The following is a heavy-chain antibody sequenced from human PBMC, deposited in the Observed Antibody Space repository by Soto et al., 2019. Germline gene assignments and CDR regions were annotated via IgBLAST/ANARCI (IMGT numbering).Heavy chain of an antibody. CDR3: EKSRQLGRDY. D-gene: IGHD6-6*01. V-gene: IGHV3-23*01. Sequence: EVQLLESGGGLVQPGGSLRLSCAASGFTFSSYAMSWVRQAPGKGMEWVSAISGSGGSPYYADSVKGRFTISRDNSKSTVYLQMNSLRAEDTAVYYWEKSRQLGRDYGSKGTLVTFSS. CDR2: ISGSGGSP. CDR1: GFTFSSYA. J-gene: IGHJ4*02.